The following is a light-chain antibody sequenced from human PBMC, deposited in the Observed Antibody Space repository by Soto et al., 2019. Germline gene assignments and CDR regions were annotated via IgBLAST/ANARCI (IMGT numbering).Light chain of an antibody. CDR2: GAS. CDR3: HEYNTWPWT. V-gene: IGKV3-15*01. Sequence: EIVMTQSPATLSVSPGERATLSCRASQSVSSSLAWYQQKPGQAPRLLIYGASTRATGIPARFSGSGSGTEFILTISSLQSEDFAVYYCHEYNTWPWTFGQGTKVDIK. CDR1: QSVSSS. J-gene: IGKJ1*01.